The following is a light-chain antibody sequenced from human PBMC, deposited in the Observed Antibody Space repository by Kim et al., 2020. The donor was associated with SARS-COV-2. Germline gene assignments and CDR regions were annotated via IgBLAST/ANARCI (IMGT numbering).Light chain of an antibody. Sequence: RMVTIACSGSSSNIGSNYVYWYQQLPEPAPVLRIYRNNQRPSGVPDRFAGPKSDTSAPLAISGLRSEDEADYYCAAWDDSLSAWVFGGGTQLTVL. CDR3: AAWDDSLSAWV. CDR1: SSNIGSNY. CDR2: RNN. V-gene: IGLV1-47*01. J-gene: IGLJ3*02.